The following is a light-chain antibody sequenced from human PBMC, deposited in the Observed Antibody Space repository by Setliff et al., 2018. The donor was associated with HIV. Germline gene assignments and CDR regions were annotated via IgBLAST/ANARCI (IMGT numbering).Light chain of an antibody. CDR2: GVT. CDR1: SSDVGTYNF. V-gene: IGLV2-23*02. Sequence: QSALAQPASVSGSPGQSITISCTGTSSDVGTYNFVSWYQQQPGKAPKLVIYGVTKRPSGVSNRSSGSRSGNTASLTISGLQAEDEADYYCCSFAGSGTYVFGTGTKVTVL. CDR3: CSFAGSGTYV. J-gene: IGLJ1*01.